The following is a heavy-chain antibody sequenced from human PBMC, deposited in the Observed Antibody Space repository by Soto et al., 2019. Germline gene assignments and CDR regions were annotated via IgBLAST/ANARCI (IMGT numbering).Heavy chain of an antibody. Sequence: QVQLQQWGAGQLKPSETLSLTCGVDIGSFSGYIWGWTRQPPGKGLEWIGEINHRGGANYNASLRSRVALSIEPSRRQLSLRLASGSAADTAVYYCATVDLSEYCSKNRCPGVSFEIWGQGTMVTVSP. D-gene: IGHD2-15*01. V-gene: IGHV4-34*02. CDR2: INHRGGA. CDR1: IGSFSGYI. CDR3: ATVDLSEYCSKNRCPGVSFEI. J-gene: IGHJ3*02.